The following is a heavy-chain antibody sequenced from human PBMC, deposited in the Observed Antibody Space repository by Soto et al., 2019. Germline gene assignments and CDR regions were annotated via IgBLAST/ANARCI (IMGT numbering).Heavy chain of an antibody. CDR2: IYYSGST. D-gene: IGHD3-22*01. CDR1: GGSISSGGYY. CDR3: ARGGLYDSSGYHLAEDYFDY. V-gene: IGHV4-31*03. J-gene: IGHJ4*02. Sequence: SETLSLTCTVSGGSISSGGYYWSWIRQHPGKGLEWIGCIYYSGSTYYNPSLKSRVTISVDTSKNQFSLKLSSVTAADTAVYYCARGGLYDSSGYHLAEDYFDYWGQGTLVTVSS.